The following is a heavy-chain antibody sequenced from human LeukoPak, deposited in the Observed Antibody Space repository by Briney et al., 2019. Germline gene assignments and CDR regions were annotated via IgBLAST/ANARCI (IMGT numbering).Heavy chain of an antibody. D-gene: IGHD3-16*01. V-gene: IGHV1-69*05. CDR3: EREQRGGLSGSLGGLFASYYTYYYMDV. CDR1: GGTFSSYA. CDR2: IIPIFGTA. J-gene: IGHJ6*03. Sequence: ASVKVSCKASGGTFSSYAISWVRQAPGQGLEWMGGIIPIFGTANYAQKFQGRVTITTDESTSTAYMELSSLRSEYTAVYFCEREQRGGLSGSLGGLFASYYTYYYMDVWGRGTTVAVSS.